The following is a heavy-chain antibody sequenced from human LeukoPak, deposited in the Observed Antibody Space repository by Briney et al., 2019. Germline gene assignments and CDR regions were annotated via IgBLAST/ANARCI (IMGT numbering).Heavy chain of an antibody. CDR3: TQWMNYDSSAYWHQH. CDR2: ISSSGSII. V-gene: IGHV3-48*03. Sequence: GGSLRLSCAASGFTFSSYEMNWVRQAPGKGLEFISYISSSGSIIYYADSVKGRFTISRDNAKNSLYLQMNSLRGEDTAVYYCTQWMNYDSSAYWHQHWGQGTLVTVSS. D-gene: IGHD3-22*01. CDR1: GFTFSSYE. J-gene: IGHJ1*01.